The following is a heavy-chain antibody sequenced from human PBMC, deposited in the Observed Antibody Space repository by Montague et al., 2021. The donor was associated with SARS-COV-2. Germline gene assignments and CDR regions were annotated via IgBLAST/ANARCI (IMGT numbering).Heavy chain of an antibody. CDR1: GGSVRRGPYY. CDR3: TREGYQVLWSDYYYYGMDV. Sequence: SETLSLTCSVSGGSVRRGPYYWSWIRQPPGKGLEWIGYIACSGSTNYNPSLKSRVTISVDSSENHFSLQLSSVTAADTAVYYCTREGYQVLWSDYYYYGMDVWGQGTTVTVSS. D-gene: IGHD2-2*01. CDR2: IACSGST. J-gene: IGHJ6*02. V-gene: IGHV4-61*03.